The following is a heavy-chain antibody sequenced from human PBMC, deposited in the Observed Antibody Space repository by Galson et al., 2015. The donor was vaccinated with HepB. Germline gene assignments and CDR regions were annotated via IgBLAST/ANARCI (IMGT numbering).Heavy chain of an antibody. CDR2: INTNTGNP. J-gene: IGHJ4*02. CDR3: ARVLPMVRGVIITLGY. D-gene: IGHD3-10*01. CDR1: GYTFTSYA. Sequence: SVKVSCKASGYTFTSYAMNWVRQAPGQGLEWMGWINTNTGNPTYAQGFTGRFVFSLDTSVSTAYLQISSLKAEDTAVYYCARVLPMVRGVIITLGYWGQGTLVTVSS. V-gene: IGHV7-4-1*02.